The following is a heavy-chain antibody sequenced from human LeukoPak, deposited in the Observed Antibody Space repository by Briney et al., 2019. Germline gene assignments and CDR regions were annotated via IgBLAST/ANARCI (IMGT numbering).Heavy chain of an antibody. D-gene: IGHD2-21*02. Sequence: GGSLRLSCAASGFTVSSNYMSWVRQAPGKGLEWVSVIYSGGSTYYADSVKGRFTISRDNSKNTLYLQMNSLRAEDTAVYYCTTHIVVVTIDYWGQGTLVTVSS. V-gene: IGHV3-53*01. CDR2: IYSGGST. J-gene: IGHJ4*02. CDR3: TTHIVVVTIDY. CDR1: GFTVSSNY.